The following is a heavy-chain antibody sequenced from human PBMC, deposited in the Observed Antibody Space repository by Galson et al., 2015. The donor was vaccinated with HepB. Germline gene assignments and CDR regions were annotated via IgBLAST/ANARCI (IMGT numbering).Heavy chain of an antibody. CDR3: ARGFSDFWSGYLYYYYGMDV. D-gene: IGHD3-3*01. Sequence: SVKVSCKASGYTFTSYGISWVRQAPGQGLEWMGWISAYNGNTNYAQKLQGRVTMTTDTSTSTAYMELRSLRSDDTAVYYCARGFSDFWSGYLYYYYGMDVWGQGTTVTVSS. CDR1: GYTFTSYG. CDR2: ISAYNGNT. V-gene: IGHV1-18*01. J-gene: IGHJ6*02.